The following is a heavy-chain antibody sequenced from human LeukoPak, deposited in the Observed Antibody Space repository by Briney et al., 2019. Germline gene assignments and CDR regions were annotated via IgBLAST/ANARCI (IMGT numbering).Heavy chain of an antibody. Sequence: GGALKISRKGSGYSFTNYWIGRGRPMPGEGLGWVGIIYPGDSDTRYSPSFQGQVTISADKSISTAYLQWSSLKASDTAMYYCARGSSRLGAFDIWGQGTMVTVSS. CDR3: ARGSSRLGAFDI. CDR1: GYSFTNYW. V-gene: IGHV5-51*01. CDR2: IYPGDSDT. D-gene: IGHD6-13*01. J-gene: IGHJ3*02.